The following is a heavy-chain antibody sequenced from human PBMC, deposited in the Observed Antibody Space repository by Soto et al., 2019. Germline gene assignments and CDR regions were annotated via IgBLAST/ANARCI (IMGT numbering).Heavy chain of an antibody. CDR2: QYYSGST. Sequence: PSETLSLTCIVSGGYINSGFFYWGWIRQAPGKGLEYIGSQYYSGSTYYNPSLKSRVNIFIDTSKNQFSLKLSSVTAADTAVYFCARGDDFAGNDYFDYWGQGLLVTVSS. CDR1: GGYINSGFFY. CDR3: ARGDDFAGNDYFDY. J-gene: IGHJ4*02. V-gene: IGHV4-39*01. D-gene: IGHD1-1*01.